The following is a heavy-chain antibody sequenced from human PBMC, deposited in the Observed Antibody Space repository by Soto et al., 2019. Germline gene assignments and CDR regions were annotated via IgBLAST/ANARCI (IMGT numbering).Heavy chain of an antibody. D-gene: IGHD2-15*01. V-gene: IGHV3-30*18. J-gene: IGHJ6*02. CDR1: GFTFSSYW. Sequence: LRLSCAASGFTFSSYWMSWVRQAPGKGLEWLAVISSDGNNKYLADSVKGRLTLSRDNSRKTLSLEINNLRPEDTAVYYCGKDTLDCSGGDCPLYYYYGMDVWGQGTTVTVSS. CDR2: ISSDGNNK. CDR3: GKDTLDCSGGDCPLYYYYGMDV.